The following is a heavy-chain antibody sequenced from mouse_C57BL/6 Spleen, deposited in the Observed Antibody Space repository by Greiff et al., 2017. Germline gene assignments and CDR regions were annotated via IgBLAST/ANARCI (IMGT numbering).Heavy chain of an antibody. V-gene: IGHV1-64*01. Sequence: QVQLQQPGAELVKPGASVKLSCKASGYTFTSYWMHWVKQRPGQGLEWIGMIHPNSGSTNYNEKFKSKATLTVDKSSSTAYMQLSSLTSEDSAVYYCARSGVYYGYDWFAYWGQGTLVTVSA. CDR1: GYTFTSYW. CDR2: IHPNSGST. J-gene: IGHJ3*01. CDR3: ARSGVYYGYDWFAY. D-gene: IGHD2-2*01.